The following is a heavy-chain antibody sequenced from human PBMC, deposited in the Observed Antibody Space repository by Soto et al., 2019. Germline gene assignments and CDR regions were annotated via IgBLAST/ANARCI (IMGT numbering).Heavy chain of an antibody. Sequence: QVQLVESGGGVVQPGRSLRLSCAASGFTFSSYGMYWVRQAPGKGLEWVAVISDDGSDKYYAESVKGRFTISRDNSKSTLFLQMNSLRVEDTVVYYCAKDQTHAFDIWGQGTMVTVSS. J-gene: IGHJ3*02. CDR1: GFTFSSYG. CDR3: AKDQTHAFDI. CDR2: ISDDGSDK. V-gene: IGHV3-30*18.